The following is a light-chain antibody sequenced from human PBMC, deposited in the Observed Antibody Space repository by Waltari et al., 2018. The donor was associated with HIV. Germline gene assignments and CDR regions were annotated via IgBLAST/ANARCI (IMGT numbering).Light chain of an antibody. CDR2: RGD. V-gene: IGLV1-47*01. CDR3: AAWTDIMSGWL. CDR1: TSNIASDS. Sequence: TQSPSASGAPGQRVTLPCSAVTSNIASDSIHWYQQVPGTAPKLLIFRGDQRPSGVPDRFSGSKSGASSSLAISGLQSDDEADYYCAAWTDIMSGWLFGGGTKLTVL. J-gene: IGLJ3*02.